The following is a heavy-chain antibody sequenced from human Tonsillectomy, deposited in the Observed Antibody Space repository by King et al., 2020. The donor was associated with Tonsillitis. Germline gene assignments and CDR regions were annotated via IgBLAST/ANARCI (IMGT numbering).Heavy chain of an antibody. CDR1: GGAISTYF. D-gene: IGHD4-23*01. Sequence: LQLQESGPGLVKPSETLSLTCTASGGAISTYFWSWIRQPPGKGLEWIGYMYHSGRTNSNPSLKSRVTMSIDTSKNQFSLNLTSVTPADTAVYYCTRVTPGGASFDVWGQGTMVTVSS. V-gene: IGHV4-59*01. CDR2: MYHSGRT. CDR3: TRVTPGGASFDV. J-gene: IGHJ3*01.